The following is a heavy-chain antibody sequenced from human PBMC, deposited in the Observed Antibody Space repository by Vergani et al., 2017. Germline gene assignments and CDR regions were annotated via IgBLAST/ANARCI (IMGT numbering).Heavy chain of an antibody. D-gene: IGHD1-1*01. CDR2: ISYDGTQK. J-gene: IGHJ1*01. Sequence: LQLVESGGGLVQPGGSLRLSCVVSGFTSSYYGMHWVRQAPGKGLEWVAVISYDGTQKDYADSVKGRFTISRDNSKSTLYLQMNSLRTEYTAVYYCATKTCGTPGCQIGYFREWGQGTLVTVSS. CDR1: GFTSSYYG. V-gene: IGHV3-30*03. CDR3: ATKTCGTPGCQIGYFRE.